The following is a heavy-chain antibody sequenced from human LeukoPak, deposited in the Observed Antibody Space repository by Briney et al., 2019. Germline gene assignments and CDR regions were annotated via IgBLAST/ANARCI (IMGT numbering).Heavy chain of an antibody. CDR3: ARGSDSSGYKDWFDP. J-gene: IGHJ5*02. CDR1: GYTFTGYY. V-gene: IGHV1-2*02. Sequence: ASVKVSCKASGYTFTGYYMHWVRQAPGQGLEWMGWINPNSGGTNYAQKFQGRVTMTRDTSISTAYMELSRLRSDDTAVYYCARGSDSSGYKDWFDPWGQGTLVTASS. CDR2: INPNSGGT. D-gene: IGHD3-22*01.